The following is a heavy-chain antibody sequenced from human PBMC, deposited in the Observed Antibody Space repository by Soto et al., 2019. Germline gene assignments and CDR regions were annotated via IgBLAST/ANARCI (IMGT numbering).Heavy chain of an antibody. V-gene: IGHV3-21*01. CDR3: SRRYYYDSSDFRPFDI. Sequence: GGSLRLSCAASGFTFSSYSMNWVRQAPGKGLEWVSSISSGSGYIYYADSVKGRFTISRDNAKNSLYLQMSSLRGEDTAVYYCSRRYYYDSSDFRPFDIWGQGTMVTVSS. D-gene: IGHD3-22*01. CDR1: GFTFSSYS. CDR2: ISSGSGYI. J-gene: IGHJ3*02.